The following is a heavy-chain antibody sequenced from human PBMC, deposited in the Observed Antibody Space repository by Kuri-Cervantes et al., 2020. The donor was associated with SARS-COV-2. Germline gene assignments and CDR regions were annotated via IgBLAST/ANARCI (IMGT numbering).Heavy chain of an antibody. CDR2: IYYNGIT. D-gene: IGHD4-23*01. CDR1: GGSIRSGAYY. V-gene: IGHV4-31*03. CDR3: ATDKPSYGGNGYLEL. J-gene: IGHJ1*01. Sequence: SETLSLICSVSGGSIRSGAYYCHWIRHRPGKGLEWIGNIYYNGITYYNPSLKSRITISVDTSKNQFSLKLSSVTAADTAVYYCATDKPSYGGNGYLELWGQGTLVTVSS.